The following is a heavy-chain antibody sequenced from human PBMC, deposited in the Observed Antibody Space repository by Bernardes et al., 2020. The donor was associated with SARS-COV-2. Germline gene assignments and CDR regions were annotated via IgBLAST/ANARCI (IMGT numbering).Heavy chain of an antibody. V-gene: IGHV3-23*01. CDR2: ISGSGGST. Sequence: GGSLRLCCAASGFTFSSYAMSWVRQAPGKGLEWVSAISGSGGSTYYADSVKGRFTISRDNSKNTLYLQMNSLRAEDTAVYYCAKDRWGIAAAGTPFDYWGQGTLVTVSS. CDR3: AKDRWGIAAAGTPFDY. D-gene: IGHD6-13*01. J-gene: IGHJ4*02. CDR1: GFTFSSYA.